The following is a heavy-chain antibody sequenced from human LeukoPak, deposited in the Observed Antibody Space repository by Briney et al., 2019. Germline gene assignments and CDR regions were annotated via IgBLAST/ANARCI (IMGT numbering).Heavy chain of an antibody. J-gene: IGHJ4*02. Sequence: SGTLSLTCGVSGGSITSTNYWTWVRQPPGKGLEWIGEVNLQGSTNYNPSLMGRVAISVDMSENHISLQLTSVTAADTAVYYCARQGGYSYGRPRPYYFDYWGQGTLVTVSS. CDR3: ARQGGYSYGRPRPYYFDY. CDR2: VNLQGST. D-gene: IGHD5-18*01. CDR1: GGSITSTNY. V-gene: IGHV4-4*02.